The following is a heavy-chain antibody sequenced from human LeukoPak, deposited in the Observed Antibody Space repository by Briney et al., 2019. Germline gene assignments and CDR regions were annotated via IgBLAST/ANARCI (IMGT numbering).Heavy chain of an antibody. D-gene: IGHD4-17*01. CDR2: IIPILGTA. Sequence: GASVKVSFKASGGTFSSYAISWVRQAPGQGLEWMGRIIPILGTANHAQKFQGRVTITADKSTSTAYMELSSLRSEDTAVYYCARERTGTVTTYYYYYGMDVWGQGTTVTVSS. CDR1: GGTFSSYA. CDR3: ARERTGTVTTYYYYYGMDV. V-gene: IGHV1-69*04. J-gene: IGHJ6*02.